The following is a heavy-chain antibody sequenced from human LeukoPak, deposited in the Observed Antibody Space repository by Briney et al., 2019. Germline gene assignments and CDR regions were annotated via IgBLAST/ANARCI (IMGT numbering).Heavy chain of an antibody. CDR3: ARLELYYYDSTCRY. Sequence: GESLQISCQGSGYSFTSYWIGWVRPMPGKGLEWMGIIYPGDSDTRYSPSFQGQVTISADKSISTAYLQWSSLKASDTAMYYCARLELYYYDSTCRYWGQGTLVTVSS. J-gene: IGHJ4*02. D-gene: IGHD3-22*01. V-gene: IGHV5-51*01. CDR2: IYPGDSDT. CDR1: GYSFTSYW.